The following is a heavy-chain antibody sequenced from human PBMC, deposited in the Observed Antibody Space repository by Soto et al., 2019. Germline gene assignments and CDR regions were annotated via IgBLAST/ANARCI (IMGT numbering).Heavy chain of an antibody. CDR3: AKEDFYNYYLDV. Sequence: VQLVESGGGLVQPGGSLRLSCAASGLTVSSNYMSWVRQAPGKGLEWVSVIYTGGSTYYADSVKGRFTISRDNSKNTLYLQVNSLRAEDTAVYYCAKEDFYNYYLDVWGKGTTVTVSS. V-gene: IGHV3-66*01. CDR2: IYTGGST. CDR1: GLTVSSNY. J-gene: IGHJ6*03.